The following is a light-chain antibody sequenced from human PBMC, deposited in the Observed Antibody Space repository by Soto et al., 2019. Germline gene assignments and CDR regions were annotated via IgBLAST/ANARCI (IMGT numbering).Light chain of an antibody. V-gene: IGKV3-20*01. CDR2: GAS. CDR1: QSVRSGY. J-gene: IGKJ2*01. Sequence: DIVLEQSPGTLSLSPGESATLPCRASQSVRSGYLAWYQQKPGQAPRLLIYGASSRASGIRDSFSGSGSGTDFTLTISRLEPEDFAVYYCQQYATSPSTFGQGTKLEIK. CDR3: QQYATSPST.